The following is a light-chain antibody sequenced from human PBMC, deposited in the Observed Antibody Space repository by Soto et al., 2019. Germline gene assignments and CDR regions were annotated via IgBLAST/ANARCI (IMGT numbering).Light chain of an antibody. Sequence: QSALTQPASVSGSPGQSITISCTGTSSDVGGYNCVSWYQQHPGKAPKLMIYEVSHRPSGVSNRFSGSKSGNTASLTISGLQAEDEADYSCSSYTSSSNVVFGGGTKLTVL. CDR3: SSYTSSSNVV. CDR2: EVS. CDR1: SSDVGGYNC. J-gene: IGLJ2*01. V-gene: IGLV2-14*01.